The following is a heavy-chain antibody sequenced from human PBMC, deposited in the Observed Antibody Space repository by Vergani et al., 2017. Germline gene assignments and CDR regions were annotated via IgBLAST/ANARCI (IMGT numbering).Heavy chain of an antibody. J-gene: IGHJ6*03. V-gene: IGHV4-59*01. Sequence: QVQLQESGPGLVKPSETLSLTCTVSGGSISSYYWSWIRQPPGKGLEWIGYIYYSGSTNYNPSLKSRVTISVDTSKNQFSLKLSSVTAADTAVYYCAGSPLHLQLWLPRYYYMDVWGKGTTVTVSS. CDR2: IYYSGST. CDR1: GGSISSYY. D-gene: IGHD5-18*01. CDR3: AGSPLHLQLWLPRYYYMDV.